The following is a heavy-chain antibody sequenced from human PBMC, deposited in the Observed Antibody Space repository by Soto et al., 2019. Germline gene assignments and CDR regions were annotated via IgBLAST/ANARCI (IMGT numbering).Heavy chain of an antibody. CDR2: IYYSGST. Sequence: SETLSLTCTVSGGSISSYYWSWIRQPPGKGLEWIGYIYYSGSTNYNPSLKSRVTISVDTSKNQFSLKLSSVTAADTAVYYCARTEDYTYYFDYWGQGTRVTVSS. CDR1: GGSISSYY. J-gene: IGHJ4*02. D-gene: IGHD4-4*01. CDR3: ARTEDYTYYFDY. V-gene: IGHV4-59*01.